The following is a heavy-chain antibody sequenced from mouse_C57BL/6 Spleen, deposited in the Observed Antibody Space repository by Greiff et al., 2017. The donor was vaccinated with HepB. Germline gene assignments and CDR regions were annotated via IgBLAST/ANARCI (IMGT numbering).Heavy chain of an antibody. CDR2: ISYSGST. CDR1: GYSITSDY. J-gene: IGHJ1*03. V-gene: IGHV3-8*01. Sequence: EVKLVESGPGLAKPSQTLSLTCSVTGYSITSDYWNWIRKFPGNKLEYMGYISYSGSTYYNPSLKSRISITRDTSKKQYYLQLNSVTTEDTATYYCARSYYYGSSYWYFDVWGTGTTVTVSS. CDR3: ARSYYYGSSYWYFDV. D-gene: IGHD1-1*01.